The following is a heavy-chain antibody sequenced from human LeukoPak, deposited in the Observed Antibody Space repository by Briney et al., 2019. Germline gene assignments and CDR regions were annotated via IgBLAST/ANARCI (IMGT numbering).Heavy chain of an antibody. CDR1: GYSISSGYY. CDR2: IYHSGST. Sequence: SETLSLTCAVSGYSISSGYYWGWVRQPPGKGLEWIGSIYHSGSTYYNPSLKSRVTISVDTSKNQFSLKLSSVTAADTAVHYCARQLYGDYVDYWGQATLVTVSS. V-gene: IGHV4-38-2*01. D-gene: IGHD4-17*01. CDR3: ARQLYGDYVDY. J-gene: IGHJ4*02.